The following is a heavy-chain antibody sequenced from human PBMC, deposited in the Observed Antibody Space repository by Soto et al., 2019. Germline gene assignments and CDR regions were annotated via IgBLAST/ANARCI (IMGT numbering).Heavy chain of an antibody. V-gene: IGHV1-2*04. Sequence: QVQLVQSGAEVKKPGASVKVSCMASGYTFTDYYIHWVRQAPGQGLEWMGWINPNSGGTNYAQKFQVWVTMTRDTSISTAYMELNRLMSDDTAVYYCATEVGGYLQFDYWGQGTLITVSS. CDR3: ATEVGGYLQFDY. CDR2: INPNSGGT. D-gene: IGHD3-10*01. CDR1: GYTFTDYY. J-gene: IGHJ4*02.